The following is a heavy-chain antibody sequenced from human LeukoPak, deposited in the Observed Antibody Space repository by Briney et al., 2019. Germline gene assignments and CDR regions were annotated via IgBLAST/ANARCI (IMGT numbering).Heavy chain of an antibody. Sequence: AGGSLRLSCAASGFTFSSYEMNWVRQAPGKGLEWVSAMSGSGGTTYYADSVKGRFTISRDNSKNTLYLQMNSLRAEDTAVYYCAKELRYSRDYFDYWGQGTLVTVSS. CDR2: MSGSGGTT. V-gene: IGHV3-23*01. CDR3: AKELRYSRDYFDY. J-gene: IGHJ4*02. CDR1: GFTFSSYE. D-gene: IGHD1-26*01.